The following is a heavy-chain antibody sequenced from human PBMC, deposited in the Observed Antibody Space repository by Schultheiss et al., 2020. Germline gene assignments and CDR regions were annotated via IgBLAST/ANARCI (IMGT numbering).Heavy chain of an antibody. CDR2: ITTNGGGT. Sequence: GGSLRLSCAASGFTFSSYAMHWVRQAPGKGLECVSGITTNGGGTYYANSVKGRFTISRDNSKNTLYLQMNSLRAGDTAVYYCAREADYWGQGTLVTVSS. J-gene: IGHJ4*02. CDR1: GFTFSSYA. V-gene: IGHV3-64*01. CDR3: AREADY.